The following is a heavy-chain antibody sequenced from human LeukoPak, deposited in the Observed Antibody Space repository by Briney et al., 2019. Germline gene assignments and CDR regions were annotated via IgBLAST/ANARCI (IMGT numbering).Heavy chain of an antibody. CDR2: IKSETDGGTT. CDR3: TTDPSPYSSTWYSYDYYMDV. D-gene: IGHD6-13*01. CDR1: GFTFSNAW. V-gene: IGHV3-15*01. Sequence: GGSLRLSCAASGFTFSNAWMRWVRQAPGKGLEWVGRIKSETDGGTTDYAAPVKDRFTISRDDSKNMLYLQMSTLKTDDTAVYYCTTDPSPYSSTWYSYDYYMDVWGKGTTVTVSS. J-gene: IGHJ6*03.